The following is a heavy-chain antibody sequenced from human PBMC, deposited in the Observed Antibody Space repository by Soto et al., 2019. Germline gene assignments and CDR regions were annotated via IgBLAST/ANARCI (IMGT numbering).Heavy chain of an antibody. CDR1: GGTFSSYA. D-gene: IGHD2-2*02. CDR3: ARVRCSSTSCYTHYYYYGMDV. V-gene: IGHV1-69*13. CDR2: IIPIFGTA. Sequence: GASVKVSCKASGGTFSSYAISWVRQAPGQGLEWMGGIIPIFGTANYAQKFQGRVTITADESTSTAYMELSSLRSEDTAVYYCARVRCSSTSCYTHYYYYGMDVWGQGTTVTV. J-gene: IGHJ6*02.